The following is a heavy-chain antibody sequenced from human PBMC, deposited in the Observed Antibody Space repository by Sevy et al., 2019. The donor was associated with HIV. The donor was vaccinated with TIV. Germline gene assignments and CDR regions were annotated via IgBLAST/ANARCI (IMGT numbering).Heavy chain of an antibody. CDR1: GFTFSTYA. V-gene: IGHV3-23*01. CDR2: IRGSGGST. Sequence: GGSLRLSCAASGFTFSTYAMTWVRQAPGKGLEWVSVIRGSGGSTYYADSVKGRFTISRDNSKNTLYLQMNSLRAEDTAVYYCAKDRVSGTYYTGDFDYWGQGTLVTVSS. D-gene: IGHD3-10*01. J-gene: IGHJ4*02. CDR3: AKDRVSGTYYTGDFDY.